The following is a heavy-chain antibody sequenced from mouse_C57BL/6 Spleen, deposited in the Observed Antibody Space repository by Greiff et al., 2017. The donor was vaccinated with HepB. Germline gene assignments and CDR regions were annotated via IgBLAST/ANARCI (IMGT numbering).Heavy chain of an antibody. CDR2: ISYDGSN. CDR3: ARGFITTVVFDY. Sequence: DVQLQESGPGLVKPSQSLSLTCSVTGYSITSGYYWNWIRQFPGNKLEWMGYISYDGSNNYNPSLKNRISITRDTSKNQFFLKLNSVTTEDTATYYCARGFITTVVFDYWGQGTTLTVSS. D-gene: IGHD1-1*01. J-gene: IGHJ2*01. CDR1: GYSITSGYY. V-gene: IGHV3-6*01.